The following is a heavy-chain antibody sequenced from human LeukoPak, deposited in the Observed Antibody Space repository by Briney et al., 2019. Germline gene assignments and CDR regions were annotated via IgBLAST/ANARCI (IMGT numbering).Heavy chain of an antibody. Sequence: SQTLSLTCAVSGGSISSGGYSWSWIRQPPGKGLEWIGYIYYSGSTYYNPSLKSRVTISVDTSKNQFSLKLSSVTAADTAVYYCGRVGVYRGFDYWGQGTLVTVSS. J-gene: IGHJ4*02. CDR2: IYYSGST. D-gene: IGHD5/OR15-5a*01. V-gene: IGHV4-30-4*07. CDR3: GRVGVYRGFDY. CDR1: GGSISSGGYS.